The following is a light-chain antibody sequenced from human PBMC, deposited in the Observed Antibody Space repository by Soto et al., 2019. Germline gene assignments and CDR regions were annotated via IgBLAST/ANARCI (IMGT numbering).Light chain of an antibody. J-gene: IGKJ2*01. CDR1: QRISDL. Sequence: EIVLMQSPVTLSVSPGKRDTLSCRAGQRISDLLAWYQQKPGHAPRLXXYGASTRATGIPARFSGSVSGTEYTLPISSLQSEDFAVYDCQQDKNWPPYTFCQGTK. CDR2: GAS. CDR3: QQDKNWPPYT. V-gene: IGKV3-15*01.